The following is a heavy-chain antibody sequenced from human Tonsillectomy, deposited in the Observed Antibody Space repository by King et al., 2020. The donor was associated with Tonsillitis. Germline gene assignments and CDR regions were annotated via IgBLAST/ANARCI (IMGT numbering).Heavy chain of an antibody. Sequence: VQLVESGGGVVQPGRSLRLSCAASGFTFSSYGMHWVRQAPGKGLEWVAVISNDGSNIHYADSVKGRFTISRDNSKNTLYLQMNSLRAEDTAVYYCAKATGGTSGYDYLFAYWGQGTLVTVSS. CDR2: ISNDGSNI. D-gene: IGHD5-12*01. CDR3: AKATGGTSGYDYLFAY. V-gene: IGHV3-30*18. J-gene: IGHJ4*02. CDR1: GFTFSSYG.